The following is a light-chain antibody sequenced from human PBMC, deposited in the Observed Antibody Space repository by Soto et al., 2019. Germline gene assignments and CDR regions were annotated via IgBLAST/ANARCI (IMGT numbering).Light chain of an antibody. CDR1: SSNIGGNS. Sequence: QSVLTQPPSVSAAPGQKVTISCSGSSSNIGGNSVSWYQQLPGTDPKLLIYDDNKQPSGIPDRFSGSKSGTSATLGITGFQTGDEADYYCGSWDSSLSAYVFGTGTKVTVL. CDR2: DDN. J-gene: IGLJ1*01. CDR3: GSWDSSLSAYV. V-gene: IGLV1-51*01.